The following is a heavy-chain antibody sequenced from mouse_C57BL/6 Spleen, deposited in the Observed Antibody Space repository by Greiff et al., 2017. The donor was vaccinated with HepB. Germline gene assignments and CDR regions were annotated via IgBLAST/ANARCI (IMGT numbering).Heavy chain of an antibody. CDR2: IYPGDGDT. V-gene: IGHV1-80*01. J-gene: IGHJ4*01. CDR3: ARGDSAGDAMDY. CDR1: GYAFSSYW. D-gene: IGHD3-2*02. Sequence: VQLQQSGAELVKPGASVKISCKASGYAFSSYWMHWVKQRPGKGLEWIGQIYPGDGDTNYNGKFKGKATLTADKSSSTAYMQLSSLTSEDSAVYFCARGDSAGDAMDYWGQGTSVTVSS.